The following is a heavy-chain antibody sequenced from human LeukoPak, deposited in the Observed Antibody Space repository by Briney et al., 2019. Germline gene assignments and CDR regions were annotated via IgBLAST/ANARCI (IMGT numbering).Heavy chain of an antibody. D-gene: IGHD4-17*01. V-gene: IGHV3-74*01. CDR1: GFTFNNYY. CDR3: ARGGDYPFDY. CDR2: IKSDGSNT. Sequence: GGSLRLSCAASGFTFNNYYMHWVRQAPGKGLVWVSRIKSDGSNTNYADSVKDRFTISRDNAKNTLYLQMNSLRAEDTALYYCARGGDYPFDYWGQGTLVTVSS. J-gene: IGHJ4*02.